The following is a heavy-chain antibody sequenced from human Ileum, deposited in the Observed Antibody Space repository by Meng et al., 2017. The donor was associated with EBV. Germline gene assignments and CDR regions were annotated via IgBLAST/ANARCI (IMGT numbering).Heavy chain of an antibody. J-gene: IGHJ4*02. CDR1: GFPFSSYW. Sequence: VQRVESGGGLVQSGGSLRLSWAASGFPFSSYWMHWVRQAPGKGLVWVARTNEDGGITTYADSVKGRFTISRDNTRNTLYLQMNSLRDEDTAVYFCSRDLAGPFDDWGQGTLVTVSS. CDR3: SRDLAGPFDD. V-gene: IGHV3-74*01. CDR2: TNEDGGIT.